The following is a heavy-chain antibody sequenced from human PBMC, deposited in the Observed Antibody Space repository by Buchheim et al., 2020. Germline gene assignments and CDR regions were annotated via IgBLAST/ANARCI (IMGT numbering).Heavy chain of an antibody. CDR1: GFTFSSYA. J-gene: IGHJ4*02. V-gene: IGHV3-30*04. D-gene: IGHD4-17*01. CDR3: ARDRRDYGDPYYFDY. CDR2: ISYDGSNK. Sequence: QVQLVESGGGVVQPGRSLRLSCAASGFTFSSYAMHWVRQAPGKGLEWVAVISYDGSNKYYADFVKGRFTISRDNSKNTLYLQMNSLRAEDTAVYYCARDRRDYGDPYYFDYWGQGTL.